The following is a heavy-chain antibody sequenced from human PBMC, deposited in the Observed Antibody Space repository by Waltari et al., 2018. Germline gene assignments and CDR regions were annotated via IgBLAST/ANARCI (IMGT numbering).Heavy chain of an antibody. CDR1: GGSISSHS. CDR3: ARHPGVVVAALYWYFDL. CDR2: IYYSGST. D-gene: IGHD2-15*01. J-gene: IGHJ2*01. V-gene: IGHV4-59*11. Sequence: QVQLQESGPGLVKPSETLSLTCTVSGGSISSHSWSWIRQPPGKGLEWIGYIYYSGSTNYNPSLKSRVTISVDTSKNQFSLKLSSVTAADTAVYYCARHPGVVVAALYWYFDLWGRGTLVTVSS.